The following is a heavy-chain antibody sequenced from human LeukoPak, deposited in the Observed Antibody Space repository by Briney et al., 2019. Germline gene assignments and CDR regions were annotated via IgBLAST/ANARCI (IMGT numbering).Heavy chain of an antibody. Sequence: SETLSLTCTVSGGSISSYYWSWIRQPPGKGLEWIGYIQYSGSTNYNPSLKSRVTISVDTSKNQFSLKLSSVTAADTAVYYCARNRYCSSTSCPYNWFDPWGQGTLVTVSS. CDR3: ARNRYCSSTSCPYNWFDP. J-gene: IGHJ5*02. D-gene: IGHD2-2*01. V-gene: IGHV4-59*08. CDR2: IQYSGST. CDR1: GGSISSYY.